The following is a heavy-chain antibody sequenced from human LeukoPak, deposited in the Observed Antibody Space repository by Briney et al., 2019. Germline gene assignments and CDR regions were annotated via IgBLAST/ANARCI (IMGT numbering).Heavy chain of an antibody. Sequence: SVKVSCKASGGTFSSYAISWVRQAPGQGLEWTGGIIPIFGAANYAQKFQGRVTITADESTSTAYMELSSLRSEDTAVYYCARDQGDTAMSRLDYWGQGTLVTVSS. V-gene: IGHV1-69*13. CDR2: IIPIFGAA. CDR1: GGTFSSYA. D-gene: IGHD5-18*01. CDR3: ARDQGDTAMSRLDY. J-gene: IGHJ4*02.